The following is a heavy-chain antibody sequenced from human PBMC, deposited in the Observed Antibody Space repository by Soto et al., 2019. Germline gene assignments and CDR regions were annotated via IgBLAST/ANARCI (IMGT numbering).Heavy chain of an antibody. D-gene: IGHD5-18*01. J-gene: IGHJ6*02. CDR1: GYTFTSYY. CDR3: ARDARWADTPMVTYYYYYYGMDV. V-gene: IGHV1-46*01. CDR2: INPSGGST. Sequence: ASVKVSCKASGYTFTSYYMHWVRQAPGQGLEGMGIINPSGGSTSYAQKFQGRVTMTRDTSTSTVYMELSSLRSEDTAVYYCARDARWADTPMVTYYYYYYGMDVWGHGTTVTVSS.